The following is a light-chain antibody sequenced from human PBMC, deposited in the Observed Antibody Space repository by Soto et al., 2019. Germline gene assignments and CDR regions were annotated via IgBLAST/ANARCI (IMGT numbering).Light chain of an antibody. V-gene: IGKV3-15*01. CDR3: QQFNNWPPLT. Sequence: EVVMTQSPATLSVSPGERATLSCRATQFVSTNLAWYQQKPGQAPRLLIYSASTRTTGIPARFSGSGSGTECTLTISSLQSEDSGVYYCQQFNNWPPLTFGGGTKVEIK. CDR1: QFVSTN. CDR2: SAS. J-gene: IGKJ4*01.